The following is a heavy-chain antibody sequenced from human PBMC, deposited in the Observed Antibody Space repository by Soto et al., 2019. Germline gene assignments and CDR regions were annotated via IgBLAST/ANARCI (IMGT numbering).Heavy chain of an antibody. V-gene: IGHV1-69*08. CDR1: GGTFSSYT. Sequence: QVQLVQSGAEVKKPGSSVKVSCKASGGTFSSYTISWVRQAPGQGLEWMGRIIPILGIANYAQKIQGRVTITADKSTSTAYMELSSLRSEDTAVYYCARDVGSLWFAGWGQGTMVTVSS. D-gene: IGHD3-10*01. J-gene: IGHJ3*01. CDR3: ARDVGSLWFAG. CDR2: IIPILGIA.